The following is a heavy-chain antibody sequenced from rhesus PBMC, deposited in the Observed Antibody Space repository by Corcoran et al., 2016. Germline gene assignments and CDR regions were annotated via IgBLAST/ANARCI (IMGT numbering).Heavy chain of an antibody. CDR1: GGSFSSYW. CDR2: INGNSGST. CDR3: ARYGIAAAPDDAFDF. V-gene: IGHV4-80*01. D-gene: IGHD6-25*01. J-gene: IGHJ3*01. Sequence: QVQLQESGPGLVKPSETLSLTCAVSGGSFSSYWWSWIRQPPGKGLEWIGEINGNSGSTNYNPSLKSRVAISKDASKNQFALKLSSVTAAGTAVYYCARYGIAAAPDDAFDFWGQGLRVTVSS.